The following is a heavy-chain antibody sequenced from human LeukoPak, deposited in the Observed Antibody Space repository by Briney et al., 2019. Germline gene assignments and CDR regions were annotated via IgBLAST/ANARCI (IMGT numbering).Heavy chain of an antibody. Sequence: PSETLSLTCAVYGGSFSGYYWSWIRQPPGKGLEWIGEINHSGSTNYNPSLKSRVTISVDTSKNQFSLKLSSVTAADTAVYYCARGYYDFWGGYPKWFDYWGQGPLVTFSS. J-gene: IGHJ5*01. CDR2: INHSGST. V-gene: IGHV4-34*01. D-gene: IGHD3-3*01. CDR3: ARGYYDFWGGYPKWFDY. CDR1: GGSFSGYY.